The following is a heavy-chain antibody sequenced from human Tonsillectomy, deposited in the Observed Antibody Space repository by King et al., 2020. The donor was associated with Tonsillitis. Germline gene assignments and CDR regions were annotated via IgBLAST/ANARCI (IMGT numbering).Heavy chain of an antibody. CDR2: IKFDGSSK. CDR1: GFSFNSW. CDR3: ARSDWFDP. J-gene: IGHJ5*02. Sequence: VQLVESGGCLVHPGGSLRLSCAASGFSFNSWMHLVRHAPGKGLGWVSRIKFDGSSKSYADSVKGRFTISRDNAKNTLYLQMNSLRAEDTAVYYCARSDWFDPWGQGTLVTVSS. V-gene: IGHV3-74*01.